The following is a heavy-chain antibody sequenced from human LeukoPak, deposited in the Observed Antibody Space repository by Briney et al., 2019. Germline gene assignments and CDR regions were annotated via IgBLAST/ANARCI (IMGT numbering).Heavy chain of an antibody. D-gene: IGHD6-19*01. V-gene: IGHV3-30-3*01. CDR3: ARDREQWLVRRFDY. CDR1: GFTFSSCA. CDR2: ISYDGSNK. Sequence: GGSLRLSCAASGFTFSSCAMHWVRQAPGKGLEWVAVISYDGSNKYYADSVKGRFTISRDNSKNTLYLQMNSLRAEDTAVYYCARDREQWLVRRFDYWGQGTLVTVSS. J-gene: IGHJ4*02.